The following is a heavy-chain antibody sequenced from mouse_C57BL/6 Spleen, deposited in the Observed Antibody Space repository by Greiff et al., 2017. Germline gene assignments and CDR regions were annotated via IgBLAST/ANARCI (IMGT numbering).Heavy chain of an antibody. J-gene: IGHJ3*01. CDR1: GYAFSSYW. CDR2: IYPGDGDT. V-gene: IGHV1-80*01. D-gene: IGHD1-1*01. Sequence: QVQLQQSGAELVKPGASVKISCKASGYAFSSYWMNWVKQRPGKGLEWIGQIYPGDGDTNYNGKFKGKATLTADKSSSTAYMQLSSLTSEDSAVYFCARRELYYYGSSLAYWGQGTLVTVSA. CDR3: ARRELYYYGSSLAY.